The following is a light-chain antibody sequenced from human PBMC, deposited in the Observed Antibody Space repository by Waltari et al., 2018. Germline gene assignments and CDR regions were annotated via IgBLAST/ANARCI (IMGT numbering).Light chain of an antibody. CDR3: CSYTGSTTPRV. CDR1: RSGFGSHHL. J-gene: IGLJ3*02. CDR2: EGS. V-gene: IGLV2-23*01. Sequence: QSALTQPAPVSGSPGPSITISCTETRSGFGSHHLVSWYQQHPGKAPKVIIYEGSKRPSGVSNRFSGSKSGNAASLTISGLQAEDEADYYCCSYTGSTTPRVFGGGTKVTVL.